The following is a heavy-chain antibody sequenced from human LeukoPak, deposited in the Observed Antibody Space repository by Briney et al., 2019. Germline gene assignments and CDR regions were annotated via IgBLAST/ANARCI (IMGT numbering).Heavy chain of an antibody. D-gene: IGHD1-26*01. J-gene: IGHJ4*02. CDR2: IYHSGTT. CDR3: ARYSGNYRFFDY. Sequence: SETLSLTCTVSSGSISSYDYYWTWIRQHPGKGLEWIGYIYHSGTTYYNPSLKSRDTISVDTSENQFSLKLTSVTAADSAMYYCARYSGNYRFFDYWGQGTLVTVSS. CDR1: SGSISSYDYY. V-gene: IGHV4-31*03.